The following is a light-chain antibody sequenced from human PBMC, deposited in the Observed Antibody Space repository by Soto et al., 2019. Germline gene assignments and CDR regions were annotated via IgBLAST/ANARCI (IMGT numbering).Light chain of an antibody. CDR1: QDIDGY. J-gene: IGKJ4*01. CDR3: RQLRSYPLT. CDR2: GPS. Sequence: IQLTQSPSSLSASVGDRVTITCRASQDIDGYFAWFQQKPGKAPKLLTYGPSTLESEVPSRFSGSASGTDFTLTISSLQPEDFATYYCRQLRSYPLTFGGGTLVEI. V-gene: IGKV1-9*01.